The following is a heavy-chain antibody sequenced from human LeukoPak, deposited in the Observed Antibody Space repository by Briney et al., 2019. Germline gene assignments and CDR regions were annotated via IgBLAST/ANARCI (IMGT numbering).Heavy chain of an antibody. D-gene: IGHD2-2*01. CDR1: GFTFSSYA. CDR2: ISYDGSKK. J-gene: IGHJ6*02. CDR3: ARDLAGDRPAAMKHYYYYGMDV. V-gene: IGHV3-30-3*01. Sequence: GRSLRLSCAASGFTFSSYAMHWVRQAPGKGLEWVAVISYDGSKKYYADSVKGRFTISRDNSKNTLYLQMNSLRAEDTAVYYCARDLAGDRPAAMKHYYYYGMDVWGQGTTVTVSS.